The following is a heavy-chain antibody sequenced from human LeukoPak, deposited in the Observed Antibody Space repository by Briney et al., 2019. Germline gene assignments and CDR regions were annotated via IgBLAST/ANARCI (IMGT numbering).Heavy chain of an antibody. D-gene: IGHD6-6*01. CDR1: GGSFSGYY. Sequence: SETLSLTCAVYGGSFSGYYWSWIRQPPRKGLEWIGEINHSGSTNYNPSLKSRVTISVDTSKNQFSLKLSSVTAADTAVYYCARDSSSSGPWGQGTLVTVSS. J-gene: IGHJ5*02. V-gene: IGHV4-34*01. CDR2: INHSGST. CDR3: ARDSSSSGP.